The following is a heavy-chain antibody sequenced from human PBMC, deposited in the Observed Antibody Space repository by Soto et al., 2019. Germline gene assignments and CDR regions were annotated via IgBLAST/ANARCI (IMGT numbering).Heavy chain of an antibody. J-gene: IGHJ4*02. V-gene: IGHV4-30-2*01. CDR1: GGSISSGGYS. CDR3: ARVPDY. Sequence: QLQLQESGSGLVKPSQTLSLTCAVSGGSISSGGYSWSWIRQPPGKGLEWIGYLYHSGSTYYNPSHKTRVTISVDRPKTQFSLKLSSVTAAATAVYSCARVPDYWGQGTLVTVSS. CDR2: LYHSGST.